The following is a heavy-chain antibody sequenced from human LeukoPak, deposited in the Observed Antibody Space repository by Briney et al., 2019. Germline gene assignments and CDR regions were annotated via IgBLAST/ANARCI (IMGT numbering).Heavy chain of an antibody. V-gene: IGHV5-51*01. CDR1: GYSFTSYW. CDR3: ARLGYSGSYRDWFDP. J-gene: IGHJ5*02. D-gene: IGHD1-26*01. Sequence: GESLKISCKGSGYSFTSYWIGWVRQMPGEGLEWMGIIYPGDSDTRYSPSFQGQVTISADKSISTAYLQWSSLKASDTAMYYCARLGYSGSYRDWFDPWGQGTLVTVSS. CDR2: IYPGDSDT.